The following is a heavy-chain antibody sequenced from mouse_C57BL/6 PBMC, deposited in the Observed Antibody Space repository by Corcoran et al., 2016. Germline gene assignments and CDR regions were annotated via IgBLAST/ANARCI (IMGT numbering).Heavy chain of an antibody. Sequence: QVQLQQPGPGLVKPWASVKMSCNASGYTFTSYWITWVRQRPGQGLEWIGDIYPGSGSTNYNEKFKSKATLTVDTSSSTAYMQLSSLTSEDSVVYYCARWDGYSYAMDYWGQGTSVTVSS. CDR1: GYTFTSYW. J-gene: IGHJ4*01. D-gene: IGHD2-3*01. CDR2: IYPGSGST. CDR3: ARWDGYSYAMDY. V-gene: IGHV1-55*01.